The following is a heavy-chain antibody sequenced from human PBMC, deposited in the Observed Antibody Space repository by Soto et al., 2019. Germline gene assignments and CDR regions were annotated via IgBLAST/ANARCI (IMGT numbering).Heavy chain of an antibody. CDR3: ARSGARYCNGGSCYFDY. CDR1: GGSISSYY. J-gene: IGHJ4*02. V-gene: IGHV4-59*08. D-gene: IGHD2-15*01. CDR2: IYYSGST. Sequence: PSETLPLTCTVSGGSISSYYWSWIRQPPGKGLEWIGYIYYSGSTNYNPSLKSRVTISVDTSKNQFSLKLNSVTAADTAVYYCARSGARYCNGGSCYFDYWGQGTLVTVS.